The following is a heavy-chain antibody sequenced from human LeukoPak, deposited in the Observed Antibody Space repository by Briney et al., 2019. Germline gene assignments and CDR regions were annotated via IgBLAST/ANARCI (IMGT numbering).Heavy chain of an antibody. CDR2: ISSGSGTI. CDR3: CKGRHDSSGFEEMDY. CDR1: GFTFSSYS. V-gene: IGHV3-48*04. D-gene: IGHD6-19*01. Sequence: PGGSLRLSCAASGFTFSSYSMNWVRQAPGKGLEYVSYISSGSGTIYYADSVKGRFTISRDNAKNSLDLQMNTLRPEDTALYYCCKGRHDSSGFEEMDYWGQGTLVTVSS. J-gene: IGHJ4*02.